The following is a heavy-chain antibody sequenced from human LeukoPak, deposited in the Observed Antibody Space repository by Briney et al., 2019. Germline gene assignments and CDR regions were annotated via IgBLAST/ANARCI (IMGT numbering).Heavy chain of an antibody. CDR1: GGTFSSYA. D-gene: IGHD1-26*01. CDR2: IIPIFATA. V-gene: IGHV1-69*05. Sequence: SVKVSCKASGGTFSSYAISWVRQAPGQGLEWMGGIIPIFATANYPQNFHARVTITTDESTSTAYMELSSLRSEDTAVYYCAKGELLLVYWGQGTLVTVSS. CDR3: AKGELLLVY. J-gene: IGHJ4*02.